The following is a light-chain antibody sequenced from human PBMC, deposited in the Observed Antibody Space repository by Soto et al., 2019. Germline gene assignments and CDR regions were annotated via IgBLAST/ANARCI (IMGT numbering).Light chain of an antibody. J-gene: IGLJ2*01. Sequence: QSVLTQPASVSGSPGQSITISCTGTSSDVGGYNYVSWYQQHPGKVPKLLIYEVSTRPSGASNRFSGSKSGNTASLTISGLQAEDEADYYCSSYTSGSTLVVFGGGTQLTVL. CDR1: SSDVGGYNY. V-gene: IGLV2-14*01. CDR3: SSYTSGSTLVV. CDR2: EVS.